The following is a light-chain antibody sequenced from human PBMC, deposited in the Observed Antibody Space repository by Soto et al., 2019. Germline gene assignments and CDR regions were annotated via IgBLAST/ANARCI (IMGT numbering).Light chain of an antibody. CDR3: QQYGISPPVT. Sequence: EIVLTQSPGTLSLSPGERATLSCRASQSVSTYYLAWYQQKPGQAPRLLIYGASNRATGSPDRFSGSGSGTDFTLTISRLEPEDFAVYYCQQYGISPPVTFDGGTKVEIK. J-gene: IGKJ4*01. CDR2: GAS. V-gene: IGKV3-20*01. CDR1: QSVSTYY.